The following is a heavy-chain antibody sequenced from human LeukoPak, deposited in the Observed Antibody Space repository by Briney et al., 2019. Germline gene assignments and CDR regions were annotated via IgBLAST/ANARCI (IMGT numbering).Heavy chain of an antibody. J-gene: IGHJ4*02. CDR2: ISSSGSTI. CDR1: GFTFSSYS. Sequence: GGSLRLSCAASGFTFSSYSMNWVRQAPGKGLEWVSYISSSGSTIYYADSVKGRFTISRDNAKNSLYLQMNSLRAEDTAVYYCARGLGIAAAGCDYWGQGTLVTVSS. V-gene: IGHV3-48*04. CDR3: ARGLGIAAAGCDY. D-gene: IGHD6-13*01.